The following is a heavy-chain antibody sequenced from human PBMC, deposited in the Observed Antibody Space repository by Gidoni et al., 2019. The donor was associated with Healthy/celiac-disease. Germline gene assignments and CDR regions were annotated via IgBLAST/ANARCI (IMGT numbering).Heavy chain of an antibody. CDR1: GFTASHNY. J-gene: IGHJ3*02. CDR3: ARAPMYYDFDI. D-gene: IGHD3-3*01. Sequence: EVQLVESGGGLIQPGGSLRLSCAASGFTASHNYMSWVRQAPGKGLEWVSVIYSGGDTYYADSVKGRFTISRDDSKNTVYLQMNSLRVEDTAVYYCARAPMYYDFDIWGQGTMVTVSS. CDR2: IYSGGDT. V-gene: IGHV3-53*01.